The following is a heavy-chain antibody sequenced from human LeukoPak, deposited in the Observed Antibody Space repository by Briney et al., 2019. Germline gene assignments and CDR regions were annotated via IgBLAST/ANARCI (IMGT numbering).Heavy chain of an antibody. J-gene: IGHJ4*02. V-gene: IGHV3-53*01. CDR1: GFTLSGDY. Sequence: GGSLRLSCAASGFTLSGDYMSWVRQAPGKGLEWVSVIFGAGTTYYADSVKGRFTISRDNSKNTLYLQMNSLRAEDTAVYYCARAIQFGGYFDYWGQGTLVTVST. CDR3: ARAIQFGGYFDY. CDR2: IFGAGTT. D-gene: IGHD2-15*01.